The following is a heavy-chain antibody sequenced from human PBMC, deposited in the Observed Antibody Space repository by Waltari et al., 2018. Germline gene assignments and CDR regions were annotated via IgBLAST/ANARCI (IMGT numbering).Heavy chain of an antibody. J-gene: IGHJ5*02. CDR1: GYTFTDYY. CDR3: SRSGSDDWFDP. D-gene: IGHD2-15*01. V-gene: IGHV1-69-2*01. Sequence: EVQLLQSGAEVKKPGATVKISCKSSGYTFTDYYIHWVKQTPGKGLEWMGRVVPKDGETIYAEKFQDRVTISADTSTDTVYMIMNGLRFDDTALYFCSRSGSDDWFDPWGRGTPVTVVS. CDR2: VVPKDGET.